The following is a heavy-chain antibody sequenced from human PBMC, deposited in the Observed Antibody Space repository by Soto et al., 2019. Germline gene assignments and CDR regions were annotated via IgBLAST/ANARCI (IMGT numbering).Heavy chain of an antibody. CDR3: ARDLAYYGSGSYNGMDV. D-gene: IGHD3-10*01. CDR1: GFTFSSYS. J-gene: IGHJ6*02. V-gene: IGHV3-21*01. CDR2: ISSSSSYI. Sequence: EVQLVESGGGLVKPGGSLRLSCAASGFTFSSYSMNWVRQAPGKGLEWVSSISSSSSYIYYADSVKGRFTISRDNAKNSLYLQMNSLRAEDTAVYYCARDLAYYGSGSYNGMDVWGQGTTVTVSS.